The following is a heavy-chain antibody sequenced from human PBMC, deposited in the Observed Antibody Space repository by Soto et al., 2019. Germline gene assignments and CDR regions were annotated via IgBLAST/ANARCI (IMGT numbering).Heavy chain of an antibody. CDR1: GYTFTGYY. V-gene: IGHV1-2*02. D-gene: IGHD2-21*02. CDR2: INPNSGGT. Sequence: ASVKVSCKASGYTFTGYYMHWVRQAPGQGLEWMGWINPNSGGTNYAQKFQGRVTMTRDTSISTAYMELSRLRSDDTAVYYCARDLNIVVVPAIMSTGGMDVWGQGTTVTVSS. J-gene: IGHJ6*02. CDR3: ARDLNIVVVPAIMSTGGMDV.